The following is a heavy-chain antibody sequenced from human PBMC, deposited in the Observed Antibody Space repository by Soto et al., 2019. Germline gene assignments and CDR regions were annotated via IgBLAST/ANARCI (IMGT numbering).Heavy chain of an antibody. J-gene: IGHJ4*02. CDR3: ARERAEYSSSFSYYFDS. Sequence: GKVSCKASCYTFATYGITWVRQSPGQGLEWVAWISVHTGDTKYAQKLQGSVTLTTDTFTTTAYMELRGLTSDDTAIYYCARERAEYSSSFSYYFDSWGQGTLVTVSS. D-gene: IGHD6-6*01. V-gene: IGHV1-18*01. CDR2: ISVHTGDT. CDR1: CYTFATYG.